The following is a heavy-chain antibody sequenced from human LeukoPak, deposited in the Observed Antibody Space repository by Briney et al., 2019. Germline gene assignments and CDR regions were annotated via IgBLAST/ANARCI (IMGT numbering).Heavy chain of an antibody. V-gene: IGHV1-2*02. D-gene: IGHD3-22*01. CDR3: ARVYYYDSSGYRRRGPFDY. J-gene: IGHJ4*02. Sequence: ASVKVSCKASGYTFTGYYMHWVRQAPGQGLEWMGWINPNSGGTNYAQKFQGRVTMTRDTSISTAYMELSGLRSDDTAVYYCARVYYYDSSGYRRRGPFDYWGQGTLVTVSS. CDR2: INPNSGGT. CDR1: GYTFTGYY.